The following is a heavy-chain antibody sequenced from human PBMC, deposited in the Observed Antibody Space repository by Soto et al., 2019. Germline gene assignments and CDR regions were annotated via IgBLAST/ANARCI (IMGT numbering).Heavy chain of an antibody. CDR2: FYYSGRT. CDR3: ARLRFGELRFDP. J-gene: IGHJ5*02. V-gene: IGHV4-59*12. CDR1: GDSIRSYY. D-gene: IGHD3-10*01. Sequence: SETLSLTCTVSGDSIRSYYWSWILQPPGKGLEWIGYFYYSGRTNYNPSLKSRVTISVGTSKNHFSLKLSSVTAADTAVYYCARLRFGELRFDPWGQGTLVTVS.